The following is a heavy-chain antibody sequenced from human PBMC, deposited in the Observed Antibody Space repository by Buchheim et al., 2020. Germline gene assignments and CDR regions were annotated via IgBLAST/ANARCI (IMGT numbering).Heavy chain of an antibody. CDR1: GSSIRSSYY. J-gene: IGHJ1*01. Sequence: QVHLQESGPGLVKPSGTLSLTCAVSGSSIRSSYYWSWVRQSPGKGLEWVAQIHHSGKSNVNPSLKTRVTILLDDSKNTFDLKLASLTAADTAVYFCATGAYFQNSAFFQYWGQG. D-gene: IGHD2/OR15-2a*01. CDR3: ATGAYFQNSAFFQY. V-gene: IGHV4-4*02. CDR2: IHHSGKS.